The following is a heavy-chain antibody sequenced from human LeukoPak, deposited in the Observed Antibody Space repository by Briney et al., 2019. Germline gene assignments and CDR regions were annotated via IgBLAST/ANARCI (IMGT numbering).Heavy chain of an antibody. CDR1: GGSVSSNSAA. V-gene: IGHV6-1*01. CDR2: TYYRSEWYN. D-gene: IGHD3-22*01. Sequence: SQTLSLTCAISGGSVSSNSAAWNWIRQSPSRGLEWLGRTYYRSEWYNDYAVSVKSRISISPDTSKNQFSLQLNSVTPEDTAVYYCARGGNDSSGYYYDFDYWGQGTLVTVSS. CDR3: ARGGNDSSGYYYDFDY. J-gene: IGHJ4*02.